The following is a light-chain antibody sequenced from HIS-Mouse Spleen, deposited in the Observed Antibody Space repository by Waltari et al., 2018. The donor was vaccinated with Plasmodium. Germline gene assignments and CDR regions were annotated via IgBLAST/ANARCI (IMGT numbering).Light chain of an antibody. Sequence: SYELPQPPSVSVSPGQTARIPCSGDALPKKYAYWYQQKSGQAPVLVIYEDSKRPSGIPDRFSGSSSGTMATLTISGAQVEDEADYYCYSTDSSGNHRVFGGGTKLTVL. CDR2: EDS. V-gene: IGLV3-10*01. CDR1: ALPKKY. CDR3: YSTDSSGNHRV. J-gene: IGLJ3*02.